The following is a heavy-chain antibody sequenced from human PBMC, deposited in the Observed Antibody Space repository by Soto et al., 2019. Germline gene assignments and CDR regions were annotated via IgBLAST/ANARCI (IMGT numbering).Heavy chain of an antibody. CDR3: ARDSHWSLDY. J-gene: IGHJ4*02. CDR1: GGSISSGDYY. CDR2: IYYSGST. V-gene: IGHV4-30-4*01. D-gene: IGHD2-8*02. Sequence: SETLSLTCTVSGGSISSGDYYWSWIRQPPGKGLEWIGYIYYSGSTYYNPSLKSLVTISVDTSKNQFSLKLSSVTAADTAVYYCARDSHWSLDYWGQGTLVTVSS.